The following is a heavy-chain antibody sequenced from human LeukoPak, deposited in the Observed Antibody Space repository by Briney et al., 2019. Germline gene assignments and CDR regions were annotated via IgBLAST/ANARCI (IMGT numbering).Heavy chain of an antibody. J-gene: IGHJ4*02. CDR3: ARDKYGSGSYSWSKRLDY. V-gene: IGHV3-21*01. Sequence: GGSLRLSCAASGFTFSSYSMSWVRQAPGKGLEWVSSISTSSSYIYYADSVKGRFTISRDNAKNSLYLQMNSLRAEDTAVYYCARDKYGSGSYSWSKRLDYWGQGTLVTVSS. CDR1: GFTFSSYS. D-gene: IGHD3-10*01. CDR2: ISTSSSYI.